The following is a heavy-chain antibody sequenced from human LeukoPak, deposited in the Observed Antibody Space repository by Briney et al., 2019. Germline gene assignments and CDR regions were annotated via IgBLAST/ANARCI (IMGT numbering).Heavy chain of an antibody. D-gene: IGHD5-18*01. V-gene: IGHV4-34*01. Sequence: SETLSLTCAVYGGSFSGYYWSWIRQPPGKGLEWIGEINHSGSTNYNPSLKSRVTISVDTSKNQFSLKLSSVTAAETAVYYCARGGYSYGKADVWGQGTLVTVSS. CDR1: GGSFSGYY. CDR2: INHSGST. J-gene: IGHJ4*02. CDR3: ARGGYSYGKADV.